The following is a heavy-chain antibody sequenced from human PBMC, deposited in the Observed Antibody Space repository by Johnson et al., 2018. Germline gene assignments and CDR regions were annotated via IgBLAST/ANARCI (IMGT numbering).Heavy chain of an antibody. CDR1: GFTFDDFV. V-gene: IGHV3-9*01. CDR3: AKDPSHSSYFYYMDV. Sequence: VQLVQSGGGLVQPGRSLRLSCAASGFTFDDFVMHWVRQPPGKGLEWVSGISWNSGRVAYAESVKGRFTISRDNAKKSLYLQMNSLTSEDTAVYYCAKDPSHSSYFYYMDVWGQGTTVTVSS. CDR2: ISWNSGRV. J-gene: IGHJ6*03.